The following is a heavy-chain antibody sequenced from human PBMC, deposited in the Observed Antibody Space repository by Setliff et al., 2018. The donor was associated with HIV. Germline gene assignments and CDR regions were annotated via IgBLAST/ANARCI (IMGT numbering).Heavy chain of an antibody. Sequence: GGSLRLSCVASGFTFSRYGMHWVRQAPGKGLEWVAVIWYDGSNKYYRDSVKGRFTISRDNSKNTLYLQMNNLRAEDTAVYYCVRGHYSGPGWGQGTLVTVSS. CDR2: IWYDGSNK. J-gene: IGHJ4*02. V-gene: IGHV3-33*01. CDR3: VRGHYSGPG. D-gene: IGHD1-26*01. CDR1: GFTFSRYG.